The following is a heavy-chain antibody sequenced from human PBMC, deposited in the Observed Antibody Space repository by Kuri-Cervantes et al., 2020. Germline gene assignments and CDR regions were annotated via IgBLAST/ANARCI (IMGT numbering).Heavy chain of an antibody. D-gene: IGHD3-10*01. CDR2: IYYSGST. Sequence: SETLSLTCTVSGGSISSSSYYWGWIRQPPGKGLEWIGSIYYSGSTYYNPSLKSRVTISVDTSKNQFSLKLSSVTAADTAVYYCARHLGYYGSGSGFFGPWGQGTLVTVSS. CDR1: GGSISSSSYY. V-gene: IGHV4-39*01. J-gene: IGHJ5*02. CDR3: ARHLGYYGSGSGFFGP.